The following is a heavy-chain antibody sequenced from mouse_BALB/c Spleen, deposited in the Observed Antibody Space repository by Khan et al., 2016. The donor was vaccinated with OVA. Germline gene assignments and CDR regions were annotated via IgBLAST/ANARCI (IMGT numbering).Heavy chain of an antibody. J-gene: IGHJ3*01. V-gene: IGHV2-6-7*01. CDR2: IWGDGST. D-gene: IGHD1-2*01. CDR1: GFSLTAYG. CDR3: ARELRLGGFAY. Sequence: QVQLKQSGPGLVAPSQNLSITCTVSGFSLTAYGVNWVRQPPGKGLEWLGMIWGDGSTDYNSALKSRLSISKDNSKSQVFFKMNSLQTDDTARYYCARELRLGGFAYWGQGTLVTVSA.